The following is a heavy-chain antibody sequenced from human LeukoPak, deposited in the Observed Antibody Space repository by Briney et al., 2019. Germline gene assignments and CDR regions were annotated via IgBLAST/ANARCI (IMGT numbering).Heavy chain of an antibody. J-gene: IGHJ4*02. V-gene: IGHV3-30-3*01. CDR2: ISYDGSNK. D-gene: IGHD6-19*01. Sequence: GGSLRLSCAASGFTFSSYAMHWVRQAPGKGLEWVAVISYDGSNKYYADSVKGRFTISRDNSKNTLYLQMNGLRAEDTAVYYCARVVGSSGWYDYWGQGTLVTVSS. CDR1: GFTFSSYA. CDR3: ARVVGSSGWYDY.